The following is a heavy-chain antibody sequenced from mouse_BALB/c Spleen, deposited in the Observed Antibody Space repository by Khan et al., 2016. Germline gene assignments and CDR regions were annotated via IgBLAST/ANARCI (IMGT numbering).Heavy chain of an antibody. J-gene: IGHJ2*01. CDR1: GFTFRNYA. Sequence: EVELVESGGGLVKPGGSLKLSCAASGFTFRNYAMSWVRQTPEKRLEWVASISTGDSTYYGDSVKGRFTIPRDNARNILYLQMSSLRSEDTAMFYCAREDYGNYGDCLDYWGQGTTLTVSS. D-gene: IGHD2-1*01. CDR2: ISTGDST. V-gene: IGHV5-6-5*01. CDR3: AREDYGNYGDCLDY.